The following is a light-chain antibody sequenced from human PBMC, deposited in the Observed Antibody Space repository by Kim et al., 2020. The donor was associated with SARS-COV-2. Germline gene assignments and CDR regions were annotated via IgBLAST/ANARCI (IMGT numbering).Light chain of an antibody. CDR2: GTA. CDR1: RGGISNY. Sequence: SPGVRATLSCRASRGGISNYLAWYQQKPGQAPRLLIYGTASRASGIPDRFTGSGSGTNFTLTISRLEPEDFAVYYCHQFGGSAWTFGQGTKVDIK. V-gene: IGKV3-20*01. CDR3: HQFGGSAWT. J-gene: IGKJ1*01.